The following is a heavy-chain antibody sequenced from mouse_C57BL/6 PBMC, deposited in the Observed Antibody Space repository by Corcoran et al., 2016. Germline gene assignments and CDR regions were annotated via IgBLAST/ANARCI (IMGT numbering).Heavy chain of an antibody. D-gene: IGHD1-1*01. CDR3: ARSLHYGSSYYFDY. CDR2: IFPGSGST. Sequence: QVQLQQSGPELVKPGASVKISCKASGYTFTDYYINWVKQRPGQGLEWIGWIFPGSGSTYYNEKFKGKATLTVDKSSSTAYMLLSSLTSEDSAVYFCARSLHYGSSYYFDYWGQGTTLTVSS. V-gene: IGHV1-75*01. J-gene: IGHJ2*01. CDR1: GYTFTDYY.